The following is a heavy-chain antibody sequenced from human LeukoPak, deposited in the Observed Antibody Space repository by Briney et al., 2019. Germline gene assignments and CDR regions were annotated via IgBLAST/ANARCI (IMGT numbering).Heavy chain of an antibody. J-gene: IGHJ6*03. CDR2: IYYNGST. V-gene: IGHV4-39*07. CDR1: GGSISSNTYY. CDR3: ARVVYSSSWYPYYMDV. D-gene: IGHD6-13*01. Sequence: SETLSLTCTVSGGSISSNTYYWGWIRQPPGKGLEWIGSIYYNGSTYYNPSLKSRVTISVDTSKNQFSLKLSPVTAADTAVYYCARVVYSSSWYPYYMDVWGKGTTVTVSS.